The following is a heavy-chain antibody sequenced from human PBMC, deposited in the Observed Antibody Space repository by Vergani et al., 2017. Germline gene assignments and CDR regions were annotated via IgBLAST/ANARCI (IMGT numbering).Heavy chain of an antibody. CDR3: AGKSEVFGDFNGFDP. CDR2: IDTSGST. J-gene: IGHJ5*02. CDR1: GGSISSYY. V-gene: IGHV4-4*07. Sequence: QVQLQESGPGLVKPSETLSLTCTVSGGSISSYYWSWIRQPAGKGQEWIGRIDTSGSTDYNPSLKSRVTMSVDTSKNQISLKLSSVTAADTAVYYCAGKSEVFGDFNGFDPWGQGSLVTVSS. D-gene: IGHD4-17*01.